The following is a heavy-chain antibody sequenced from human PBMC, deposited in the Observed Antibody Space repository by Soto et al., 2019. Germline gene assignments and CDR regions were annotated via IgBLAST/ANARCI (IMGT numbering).Heavy chain of an antibody. Sequence: QITLKESGPTLVKPTQTLTLTCTFSGFSLSTSGVGVGWIRQPPGKALEWLALIYWDDDKRYSPSLKSRLTITNDTSKNQVVLTMTTMDPVDTATYYCAHSRRLSGYEYYYYYYGMDVWGQGTTVTVSS. CDR3: AHSRRLSGYEYYYYYYGMDV. D-gene: IGHD5-12*01. CDR1: GFSLSTSGVG. V-gene: IGHV2-5*02. CDR2: IYWDDDK. J-gene: IGHJ6*02.